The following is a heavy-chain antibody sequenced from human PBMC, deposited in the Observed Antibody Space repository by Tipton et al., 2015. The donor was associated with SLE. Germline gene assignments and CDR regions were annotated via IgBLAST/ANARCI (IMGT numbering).Heavy chain of an antibody. V-gene: IGHV4-59*11. D-gene: IGHD6-13*01. Sequence: TLSLTCTVSGGSISSHYWSWNRQPPGKGLEWIGYNYYSGSTNYNPSLKSRVTISVDTSKNQFSRKLISVTAAATAVYYCARGGEQLVYYYDSWGQGTLVTVSS. CDR2: NYYSGST. CDR1: GGSISSHY. J-gene: IGHJ4*02. CDR3: ARGGEQLVYYYDS.